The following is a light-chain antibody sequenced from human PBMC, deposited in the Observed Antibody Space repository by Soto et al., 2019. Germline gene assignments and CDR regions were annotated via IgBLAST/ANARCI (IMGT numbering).Light chain of an antibody. Sequence: DIVMTQSPDSLAVSLGERATINCKSSQSVLYSSNNKNYLAWYQQKPGQPPKLLIYWASTRESGVPDRFSGSGSGPDFTLTISSLQAEDVAVYYCQQYYGTPYTFGQGTKLEIK. CDR1: QSVLYSSNNKNY. CDR3: QQYYGTPYT. J-gene: IGKJ2*01. V-gene: IGKV4-1*01. CDR2: WAS.